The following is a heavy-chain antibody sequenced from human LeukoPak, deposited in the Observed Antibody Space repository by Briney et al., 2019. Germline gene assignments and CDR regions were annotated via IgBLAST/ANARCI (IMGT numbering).Heavy chain of an antibody. CDR3: ARDLSAGGDGQGY. CDR1: GYNFSTYG. J-gene: IGHJ4*02. D-gene: IGHD2-21*01. V-gene: IGHV1-18*01. Sequence: GALVKVSCKTSGYNFSTYGLSWVRQAPGQGLEWMGWIMPYKGKTNYAQNLQGRVTVTTDTSTNTAYMELRSLRSDDTAVYYCARDLSAGGDGQGYWGQGTLVIVSS. CDR2: IMPYKGKT.